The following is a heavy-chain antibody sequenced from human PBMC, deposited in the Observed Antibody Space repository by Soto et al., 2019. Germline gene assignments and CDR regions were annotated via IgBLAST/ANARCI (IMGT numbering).Heavy chain of an antibody. D-gene: IGHD3-16*01. V-gene: IGHV4-59*01. CDR3: ASNGPGGYFDY. Sequence: SETLSLTCTVSGGSISSYYWSWIRQPPGKGLEWIGYIYYSGSTNYNPSLKSRVTISVDTSKNQFSLKLSSVTAADTAVYYCASNGPGGYFDYWGQGTLVTVSS. J-gene: IGHJ4*02. CDR2: IYYSGST. CDR1: GGSISSYY.